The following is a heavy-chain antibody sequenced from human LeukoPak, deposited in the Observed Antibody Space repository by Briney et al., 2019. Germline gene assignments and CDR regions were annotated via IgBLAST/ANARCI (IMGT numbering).Heavy chain of an antibody. CDR2: ISWDGVST. CDR1: GFTFDDYS. J-gene: IGHJ6*03. D-gene: IGHD1-1*01. Sequence: PGGSLRLSCAASGFTFDDYSIHWVRQAPGKGLEWVSFISWDGVSTYYADSVKGRFIISRDNSKSSLYLQMNSLRTEDTALYYCAKGNAYSDYYMDVWGKGTTVTVSS. CDR3: AKGNAYSDYYMDV. V-gene: IGHV3-43*01.